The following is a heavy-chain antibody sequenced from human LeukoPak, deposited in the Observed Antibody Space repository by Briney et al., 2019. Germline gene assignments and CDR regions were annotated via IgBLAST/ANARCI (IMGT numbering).Heavy chain of an antibody. J-gene: IGHJ5*02. Sequence: PGRSLRLSCAASGFTFSSYGMHWVRQAPGKGLEWVAVISYGGSNKYYADSVKGRFTISRDNSKNTLYLQMNSLRAEDTAVYYCAKDALGYCSGGSCSTRSWFEPWGQGTLVTVSS. V-gene: IGHV3-30*18. D-gene: IGHD2-15*01. CDR2: ISYGGSNK. CDR3: AKDALGYCSGGSCSTRSWFEP. CDR1: GFTFSSYG.